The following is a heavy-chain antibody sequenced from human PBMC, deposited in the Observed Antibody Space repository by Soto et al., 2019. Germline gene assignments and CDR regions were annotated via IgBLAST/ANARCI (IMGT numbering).Heavy chain of an antibody. V-gene: IGHV4-39*07. CDR3: ARAYGGYADY. D-gene: IGHD5-12*01. Sequence: SETLSLTCTVSGGSISSSSYYWGWIRQPPGKGLEWIGSIYYSGSTYYNPSLKSRVTISVDMSKNQFSLKLSSVTAADTAVYYCARAYGGYADYWGQGALVTVSS. J-gene: IGHJ4*02. CDR1: GGSISSSSYY. CDR2: IYYSGST.